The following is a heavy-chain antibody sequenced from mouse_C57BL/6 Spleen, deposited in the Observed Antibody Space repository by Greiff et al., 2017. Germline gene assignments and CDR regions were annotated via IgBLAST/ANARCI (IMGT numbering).Heavy chain of an antibody. D-gene: IGHD2-4*01. Sequence: EVKLQESVAELVRPGASVKLSCTASGFNIKNTYMHWVKQRPEQGLEWIGRIDPANGNTKYAPKFQGKATITADTSSNTAYLQLSSLTSEDTAIYYCASGAYYDYDGGFAYWGQGTLVTVSA. J-gene: IGHJ3*01. CDR3: ASGAYYDYDGGFAY. CDR1: GFNIKNTY. V-gene: IGHV14-3*01. CDR2: IDPANGNT.